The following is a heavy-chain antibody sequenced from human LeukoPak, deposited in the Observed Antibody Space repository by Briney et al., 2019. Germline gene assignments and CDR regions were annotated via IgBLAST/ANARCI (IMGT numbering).Heavy chain of an antibody. D-gene: IGHD6-25*01. CDR1: GYDFISCG. CDR3: AEGAKSGLHY. Sequence: ASVKVSCKASGYDFISCGFTWVRQAPGRGLEWMGWISAYNGNTNYAPSLQARVSMTTDASASTVSIEVRSLTPDDTAVYYCAEGAKSGLHYWGQGTLVTVSS. CDR2: ISAYNGNT. V-gene: IGHV1-18*01. J-gene: IGHJ4*02.